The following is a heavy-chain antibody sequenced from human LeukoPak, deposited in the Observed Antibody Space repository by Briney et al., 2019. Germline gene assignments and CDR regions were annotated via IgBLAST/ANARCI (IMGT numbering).Heavy chain of an antibody. CDR2: ITSSSSGAI. CDR3: ARGGGYDSSGYYLD. Sequence: GGSLRLSCAASGVTFGSYSMNWVRQAPGKGLEWIAYITSSSSGAIYYADSVKGRFTISRDNAKNSLYLQMNSLRAEDTAVYYCARGGGYDSSGYYLDWGQGTLVTVSS. J-gene: IGHJ4*02. D-gene: IGHD3-22*01. V-gene: IGHV3-48*04. CDR1: GVTFGSYS.